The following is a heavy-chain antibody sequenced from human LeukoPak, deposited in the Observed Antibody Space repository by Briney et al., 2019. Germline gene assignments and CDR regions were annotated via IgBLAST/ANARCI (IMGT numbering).Heavy chain of an antibody. Sequence: PSETLSLTCTVSGGSVSSGSYYWSWIRQPPGKGLEWIGYIYYSGSTNYNPSLKSRVTISVDTSKNQFSLKLSSVTAADTAVYYCARGAGYSSSNDYWGQGTLVTVSP. J-gene: IGHJ4*02. CDR1: GGSVSSGSYY. D-gene: IGHD6-13*01. CDR3: ARGAGYSSSNDY. CDR2: IYYSGST. V-gene: IGHV4-61*01.